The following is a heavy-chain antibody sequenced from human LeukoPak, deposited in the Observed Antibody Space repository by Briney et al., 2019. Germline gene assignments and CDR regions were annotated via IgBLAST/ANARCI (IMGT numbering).Heavy chain of an antibody. CDR3: ARPYYYDSRIDP. J-gene: IGHJ5*02. CDR2: MYYGGST. CDR1: GGSISSGDYY. Sequence: PSQTLSLTCTVSGGSISSGDYYWSWIRQPPGKGLEWIAYMYYGGSTYYNPSLKSRVTMSADTSKNQLSLKLSSVTAADTAEYYCARPYYYDSRIDPWGQGILVTVSS. D-gene: IGHD3-22*01. V-gene: IGHV4-30-4*01.